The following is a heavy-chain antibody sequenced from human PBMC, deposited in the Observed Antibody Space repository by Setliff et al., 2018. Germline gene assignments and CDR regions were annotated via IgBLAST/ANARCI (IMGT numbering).Heavy chain of an antibody. D-gene: IGHD3-9*01. CDR1: GGSITRRTYS. V-gene: IGHV4-39*02. Sequence: SETLSLTCSVSGGSITRRTYSWGWVRQPPGKGLEWIGKVDFSGTTYYNLSLKSRVTISVDTTKNHFSLSLTSVTAADTSLYYCVSGTGFTKEPFDYWGPGIRVTVSS. CDR2: VDFSGTT. CDR3: VSGTGFTKEPFDY. J-gene: IGHJ4*02.